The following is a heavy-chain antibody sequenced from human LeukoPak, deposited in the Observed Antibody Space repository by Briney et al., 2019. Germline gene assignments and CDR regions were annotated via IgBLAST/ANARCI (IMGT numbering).Heavy chain of an antibody. CDR1: GFTVSSNS. CDR3: AKGYYGSGSYGWFDY. J-gene: IGHJ4*02. D-gene: IGHD3-10*01. V-gene: IGHV3-53*01. CDR2: IYSDNT. Sequence: GGSLRLSCTVSGFTVSSNSMSWVRQAPGKGLEWVSFIYSDNTHYSDSVKGRFTISRDNSKNTLYLQMNSLRAEDTAVYSCAKGYYGSGSYGWFDYWGQGTLVTVSS.